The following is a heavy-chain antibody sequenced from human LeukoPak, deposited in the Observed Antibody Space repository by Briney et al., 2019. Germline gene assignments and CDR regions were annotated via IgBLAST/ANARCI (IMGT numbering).Heavy chain of an antibody. CDR1: GGSISSYY. J-gene: IGHJ4*02. Sequence: ASETLSLTCTVPGGSISSYYWGWIRQPPRKGLEWIGYIYYSGSTNYNPSLKSRVTISVDTSKNQFSLNLSCVTAADTAVYYCARDQQLGYFDYWGQGTLVTVSS. CDR2: IYYSGST. CDR3: ARDQQLGYFDY. D-gene: IGHD6-6*01. V-gene: IGHV4-59*01.